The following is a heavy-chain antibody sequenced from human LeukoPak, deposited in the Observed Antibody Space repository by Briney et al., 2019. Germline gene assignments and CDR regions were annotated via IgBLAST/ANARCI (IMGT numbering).Heavy chain of an antibody. CDR2: IKRDGSDK. CDR3: ARDPFASSWGLCYFDY. J-gene: IGHJ4*02. CDR1: GFTFSSYW. V-gene: IGHV3-7*04. Sequence: GGSLRLSCAASGFTFSSYWMSWVRQAPGKGLEWVANIKRDGSDKYYVDSVKGRFTISRDNAKNSLYLQMNSLRAENTAVYYCARDPFASSWGLCYFDYWGQGNLVTVSS. D-gene: IGHD2-2*01.